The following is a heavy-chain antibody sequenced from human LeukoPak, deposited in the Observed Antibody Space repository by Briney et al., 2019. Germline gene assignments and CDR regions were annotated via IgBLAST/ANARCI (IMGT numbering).Heavy chain of an antibody. CDR3: ARDSPHCRRITDCPGSWFDP. CDR2: IHSSGYA. CDR1: GDSITNNY. J-gene: IGHJ5*02. D-gene: IGHD3-10*01. Sequence: PSETLSLTCTVSGDSITNNYWSWIRQPPGKGLEWIGYIHSSGYARYNPSLKSRVTVSLDTSKNQFSLNLNSVTAAHTAIYYCARDSPHCRRITDCPGSWFDPWGQGILVTVSS. V-gene: IGHV4-59*01.